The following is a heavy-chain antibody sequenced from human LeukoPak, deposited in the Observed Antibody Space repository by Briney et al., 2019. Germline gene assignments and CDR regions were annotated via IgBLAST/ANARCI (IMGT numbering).Heavy chain of an antibody. CDR1: GYTFTSNX. V-gene: IGHV1-46*01. CDR3: ARDQEGFDY. Sequence: ASVKVSCKASGYTFTSNXXHWVRXAPGQGLEWMGMIYPRDGSTSYAQKFQGRVTVTRDTSTSTVHMELSGLRSEDTAVYYCARDQEGFDYWGQGTLVTVSS. J-gene: IGHJ4*02. CDR2: IYPRDGST.